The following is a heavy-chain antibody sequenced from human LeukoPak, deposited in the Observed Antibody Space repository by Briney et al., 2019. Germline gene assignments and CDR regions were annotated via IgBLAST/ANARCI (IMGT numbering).Heavy chain of an antibody. CDR2: ISGSGGST. Sequence: GGSLRLSCAASGFTFSSYAMSWVRQAPGKGLEWVSAISGSGGSTYYADSVKGRFTISRDNSKNMLYLQMNSLRAEDRAVYYCAKDPYYYGSGSYFVYFDYWGQGTLVTVSS. J-gene: IGHJ4*02. CDR1: GFTFSSYA. V-gene: IGHV3-23*01. D-gene: IGHD3-10*01. CDR3: AKDPYYYGSGSYFVYFDY.